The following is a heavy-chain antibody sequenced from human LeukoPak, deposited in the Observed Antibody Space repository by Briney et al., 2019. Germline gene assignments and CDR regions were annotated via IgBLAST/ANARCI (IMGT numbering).Heavy chain of an antibody. V-gene: IGHV1-2*02. CDR1: GYTFTGHY. J-gene: IGHJ6*03. CDR3: ARGPGYCSGGSCKDEVGYYYYYYYMDV. CDR2: INPNSGGT. Sequence: GASVKVSCKASGYTFTGHYMHWVRQAPGQGLEWMGRINPNSGGTNYAQKFQGRVTMTRDTSISTAYMELSRLRSDDTAVYYCARGPGYCSGGSCKDEVGYYYYYYYMDVWGKGTTVTVSS. D-gene: IGHD2-15*01.